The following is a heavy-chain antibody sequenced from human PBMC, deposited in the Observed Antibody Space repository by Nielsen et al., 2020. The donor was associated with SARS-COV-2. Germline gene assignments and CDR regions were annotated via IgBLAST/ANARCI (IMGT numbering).Heavy chain of an antibody. V-gene: IGHV4-59*01. D-gene: IGHD6-19*01. J-gene: IGHJ4*02. CDR3: ARGAGASSGPLDY. Sequence: SETLSLTCTVSGDSIGTYYWTWIRHPPGKGLDWIGYMYYSGSAKYNSSLKSRVTISLDTSKNQISLRLTSVTAADTAVYFCARGAGASSGPLDYWGQGALVTVSS. CDR1: GDSIGTYY. CDR2: MYYSGSA.